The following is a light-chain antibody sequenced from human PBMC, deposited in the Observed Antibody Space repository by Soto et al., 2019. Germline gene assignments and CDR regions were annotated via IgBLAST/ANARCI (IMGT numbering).Light chain of an antibody. J-gene: IGKJ1*01. CDR2: GAS. Sequence: EIVLTQSPDTLSLSPGERATLSCRASQSLSSSDLAWYQQKPGQAPRLLIYGASSRATGIPDRFSGSGSGTDFTLTISRVEPEDFATYYCQKYNSYSTFGQGTKV. CDR1: QSLSSSD. V-gene: IGKV3-20*01. CDR3: QKYNSYST.